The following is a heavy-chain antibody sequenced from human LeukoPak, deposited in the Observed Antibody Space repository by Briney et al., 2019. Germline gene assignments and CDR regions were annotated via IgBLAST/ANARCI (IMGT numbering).Heavy chain of an antibody. CDR3: ARERYYYDSSGYSY. D-gene: IGHD3-22*01. CDR2: ISYDGSNK. Sequence: PGRSLRLSCAASGFTFSSYAMHWVRQAPGKGLEWVAVISYDGSNKYYADSVKGRFTISRDNSKNTLYLQMNSLRAEDTAVYYCARERYYYDSSGYSYWGQGTLVTVSS. J-gene: IGHJ4*02. V-gene: IGHV3-30*01. CDR1: GFTFSSYA.